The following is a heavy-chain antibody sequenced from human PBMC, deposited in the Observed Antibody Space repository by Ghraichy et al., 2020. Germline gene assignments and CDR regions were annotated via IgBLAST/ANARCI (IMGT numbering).Heavy chain of an antibody. CDR1: GFTFSNFA. D-gene: IGHD3-10*01. Sequence: ETLSLTCAASGFTFSNFAMNWVRQAPGKGLEWVSVMNGRGSTTYHAESVKGRFTISRDNSKNTVYLQMNSLRSEDTAVYYCAKAVWFGELFAMDVWGKGTTVTVSS. V-gene: IGHV3-23*01. CDR2: MNGRGSTT. CDR3: AKAVWFGELFAMDV. J-gene: IGHJ6*04.